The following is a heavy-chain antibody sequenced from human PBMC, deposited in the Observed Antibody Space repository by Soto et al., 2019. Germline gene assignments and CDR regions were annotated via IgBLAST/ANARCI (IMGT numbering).Heavy chain of an antibody. Sequence: GGSLRLSCAASGFTFSSYAMSWVRQAPGKGLEWVSAISGSGGSTYYADSVKGRFTISRDNSKNTLYLQMNSLRAEDTAVYYCASSLSFVVVVAATFDYWGQGTLVTVSS. CDR2: ISGSGGST. CDR3: ASSLSFVVVVAATFDY. J-gene: IGHJ4*02. V-gene: IGHV3-23*01. D-gene: IGHD2-15*01. CDR1: GFTFSSYA.